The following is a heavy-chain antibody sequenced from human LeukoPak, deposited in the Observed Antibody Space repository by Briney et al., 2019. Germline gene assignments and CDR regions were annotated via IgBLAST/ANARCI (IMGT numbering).Heavy chain of an antibody. CDR1: GGSISSGSYY. D-gene: IGHD6-19*01. CDR3: ARARAVAGTLPFDY. V-gene: IGHV4-61*02. J-gene: IGHJ4*02. Sequence: SQTLSLTCTVSGGSISSGSYYWSWIRQPAGKGLEWIGRLYTSGSTNYSPSLKSRVTISVDTSKNQFSLKLSSVTAADTAVYYCARARAVAGTLPFDYWGQGTLVTVSS. CDR2: LYTSGST.